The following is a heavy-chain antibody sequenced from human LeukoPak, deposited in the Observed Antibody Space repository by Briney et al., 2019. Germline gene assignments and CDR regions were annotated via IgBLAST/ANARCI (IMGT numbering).Heavy chain of an antibody. D-gene: IGHD6-13*01. CDR3: ARDPGLMRAAACGDY. J-gene: IGHJ4*02. CDR1: GFTFSSYG. Sequence: GGSLRLSCAASGFTFSSYGTIWVRQAPGKGLEWISYISSSSNTIYYADSVKGRFTISRDNAKNSLYLQVSSLGAEDTAVYYCARDPGLMRAAACGDYWGQGTLVIVSS. CDR2: ISSSSNTI. V-gene: IGHV3-48*01.